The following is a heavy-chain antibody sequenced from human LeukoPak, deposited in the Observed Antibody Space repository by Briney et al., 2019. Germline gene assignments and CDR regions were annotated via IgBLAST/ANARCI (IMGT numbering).Heavy chain of an antibody. Sequence: PGRSLILSCAASGFTFSTYGIHWVRQAPGKGLEWVAVIWYDGSNKYYADSVKGRFTISRDNSKNTLYLQMNNLRAEDTAVYYCARAVGPYDYWGQGILVTVSS. V-gene: IGHV3-33*01. D-gene: IGHD3-10*01. CDR1: GFTFSTYG. J-gene: IGHJ4*02. CDR2: IWYDGSNK. CDR3: ARAVGPYDY.